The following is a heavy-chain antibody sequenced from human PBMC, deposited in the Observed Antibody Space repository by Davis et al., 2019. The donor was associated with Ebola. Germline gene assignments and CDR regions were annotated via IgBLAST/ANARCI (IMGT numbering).Heavy chain of an antibody. CDR2: IYYSGST. Sequence: SETLSLTCTVSGGSISSSSYYWGWIRQPPGKGLEWIGSIYYSGSTNYNPSLKSRVTISVDTSKNQFSLKLSSVTAADTAVYYCARGVLRYFDWLLDYYGMDVWGQGTTVTVSS. CDR1: GGSISSSSYY. V-gene: IGHV4-39*07. CDR3: ARGVLRYFDWLLDYYGMDV. J-gene: IGHJ6*02. D-gene: IGHD3-9*01.